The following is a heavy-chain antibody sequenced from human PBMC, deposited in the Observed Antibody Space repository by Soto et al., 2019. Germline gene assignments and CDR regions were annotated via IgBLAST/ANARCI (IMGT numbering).Heavy chain of an antibody. V-gene: IGHV1-46*01. Sequence: QVQLAQSGAEVKKPGASVKVSCKASGYIFTAYSMHWVRQAPGQGLEWMGIVNPIGGTTSYAQKFQGRITMTWDTSTSTVYMELSSLRSEDTAVYYCARTGYGSGTYPWVDHWGQGTLVTVSS. CDR1: GYIFTAYS. D-gene: IGHD3-10*01. J-gene: IGHJ4*02. CDR3: ARTGYGSGTYPWVDH. CDR2: VNPIGGTT.